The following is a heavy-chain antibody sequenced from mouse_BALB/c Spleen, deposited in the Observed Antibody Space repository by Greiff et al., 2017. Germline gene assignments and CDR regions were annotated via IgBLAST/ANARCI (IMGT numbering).Heavy chain of an antibody. V-gene: IGHV5-15*02. CDR1: GFTFSDYG. CDR2: ISNLAYSI. Sequence: EVKVVESGGGLVQPGGSRKLSCAASGFTFSDYGMAWVRQAPGKGPEWVAFISNLAYSIYYADTVTGRFTISRENAKNTLYLEMSSLRSEDTAMYYCARVDGYYAWFAYWGQGTLVTVSA. D-gene: IGHD2-3*01. J-gene: IGHJ3*01. CDR3: ARVDGYYAWFAY.